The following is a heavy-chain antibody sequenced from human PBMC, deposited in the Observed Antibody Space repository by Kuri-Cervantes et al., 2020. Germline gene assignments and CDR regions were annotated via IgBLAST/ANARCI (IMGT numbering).Heavy chain of an antibody. J-gene: IGHJ4*02. CDR3: AKGTLEFCSGGSCYPVDY. V-gene: IGHV3-23*01. D-gene: IGHD2-15*01. CDR2: ISGSGGST. CDR1: GFTFSSYA. Sequence: GGSLRLSCAASGFTFSSYAMSWVRQAPGKGLEWVSAISGSGGSTYYADSVKGRFTISRDNSKNTLYLQMNSLRAEDTAVYYCAKGTLEFCSGGSCYPVDYWGQGTLVTVSS.